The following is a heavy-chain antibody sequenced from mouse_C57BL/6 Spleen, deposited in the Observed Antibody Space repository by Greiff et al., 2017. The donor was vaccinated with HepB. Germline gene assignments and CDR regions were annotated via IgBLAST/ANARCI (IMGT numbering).Heavy chain of an antibody. Sequence: DVKLVESGGGLVKPGGSLKFSCAASGFTFSSYAMSWVRQTPDKRLEWVATISDGGSYTYSPDNVKGRVTISRDNAKNNLYLHMSHLQSEDTAMCYCARDGYYFFAYWGQGTLVTVSA. CDR2: ISDGGSYT. V-gene: IGHV5-4*01. CDR1: GFTFSSYA. CDR3: ARDGYYFFAY. D-gene: IGHD2-3*01. J-gene: IGHJ3*01.